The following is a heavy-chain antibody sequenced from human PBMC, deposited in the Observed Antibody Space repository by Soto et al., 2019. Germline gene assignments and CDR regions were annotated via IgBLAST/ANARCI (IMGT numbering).Heavy chain of an antibody. Sequence: KASETLSLTCTVSGGSISSGGHYWGWIRQQPGKGLEWIGYIYDSGTTYYNPSLKSRVSISIDTSKNQFSLKLTSVTAADTAVYYCARDRTFDYWGQGTLVTVSS. J-gene: IGHJ4*02. CDR3: ARDRTFDY. CDR2: IYDSGTT. CDR1: GGSISSGGHY. V-gene: IGHV4-31*03.